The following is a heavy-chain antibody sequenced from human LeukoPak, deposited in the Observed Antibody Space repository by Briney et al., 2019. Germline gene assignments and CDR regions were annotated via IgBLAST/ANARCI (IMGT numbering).Heavy chain of an antibody. J-gene: IGHJ4*02. V-gene: IGHV1-18*04. CDR1: GYTFTGYY. D-gene: IGHD6-13*01. CDR3: ARLSSSWYFTFFDY. Sequence: ASVKVSCKASGYTFTGYYMHWVRQAPGQGLEWMGWISAYNGNTNYAQKLQGRVTMTTDTSTSTAYMELRSLRSDDTAVYYCARLSSSWYFTFFDYWGQGTLVTVSS. CDR2: ISAYNGNT.